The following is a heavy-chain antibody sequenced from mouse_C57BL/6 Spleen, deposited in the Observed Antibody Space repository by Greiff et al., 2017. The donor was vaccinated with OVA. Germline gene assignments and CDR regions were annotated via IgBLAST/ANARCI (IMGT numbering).Heavy chain of an antibody. V-gene: IGHV1-42*01. CDR2: INPSTGGT. J-gene: IGHJ3*01. CDR1: GYSFTGYY. Sequence: VQLKESGPELVKPGASVKISCKASGYSFTGYYMNWVKQSPEKSLEWIGEINPSTGGTTYNQQFKAKATLTVDKSSSTAYMQLKSLTSDDSAVYYCARDNYYGSIYGCADWGQGTLVTVSA. CDR3: ARDNYYGSIYGCAD. D-gene: IGHD1-1*01.